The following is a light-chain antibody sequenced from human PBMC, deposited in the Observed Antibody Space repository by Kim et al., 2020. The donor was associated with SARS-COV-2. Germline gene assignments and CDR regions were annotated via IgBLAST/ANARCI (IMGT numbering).Light chain of an antibody. CDR2: DIS. J-gene: IGKJ5*01. CDR1: QSLPGTH. Sequence: SPGERATLSCRASQSLPGTHLAWYQQKPGQAPRLLIHDISRRATGISDRFSGSGSGTDFTLTISSLEPEDFAMYYCNQYGRSPDTFGQGTRLEIK. V-gene: IGKV3-20*01. CDR3: NQYGRSPDT.